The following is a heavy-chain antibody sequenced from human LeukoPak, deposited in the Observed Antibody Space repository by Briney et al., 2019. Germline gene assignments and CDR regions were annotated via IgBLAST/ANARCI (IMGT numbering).Heavy chain of an antibody. CDR2: IYYCGHP. CDR1: GGSISSYY. J-gene: IGHJ4*02. V-gene: IGHV4-59*01. D-gene: IGHD2-15*01. CDR3: ARGGRYCSGGSCYPDY. Sequence: SETLSLTCTVAGGSISSYYWSWIRQPPGKGLEWIGYIYYCGHPTYHPSLKSRVTLSVPPPKNQFSLTLTSVTAPDTAVYYCARGGRYCSGGSCYPDYWGQGTLVTVSS.